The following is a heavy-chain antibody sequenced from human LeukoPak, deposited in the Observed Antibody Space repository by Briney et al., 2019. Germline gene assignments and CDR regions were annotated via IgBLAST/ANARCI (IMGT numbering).Heavy chain of an antibody. Sequence: SETLSLTCTVSGGSISSYYWSWIRQPAGKGLEWIGYIYYSGSTNYNPSLKSRVTISVDTSKNQFSLKLSSVTAADTAVYYCARHEMATVIDYWGQGTLVTVSS. J-gene: IGHJ4*02. V-gene: IGHV4-59*08. D-gene: IGHD5-24*01. CDR2: IYYSGST. CDR1: GGSISSYY. CDR3: ARHEMATVIDY.